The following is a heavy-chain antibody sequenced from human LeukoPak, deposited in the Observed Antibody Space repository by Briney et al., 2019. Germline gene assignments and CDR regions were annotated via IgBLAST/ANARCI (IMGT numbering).Heavy chain of an antibody. J-gene: IGHJ6*02. CDR2: INPNSGGT. Sequence: GASVKVSCKASGYTFTGYYMHWVRQAPGQGLEWMGRINPNSGGTNYAQKFQGRVTMTRDTSISTAYMELSRLRSDDTAVYYCARGLGVPSTYGMDVWGQGTTVTVSS. CDR1: GYTFTGYY. CDR3: ARGLGVPSTYGMDV. D-gene: IGHD3-10*01. V-gene: IGHV1-2*06.